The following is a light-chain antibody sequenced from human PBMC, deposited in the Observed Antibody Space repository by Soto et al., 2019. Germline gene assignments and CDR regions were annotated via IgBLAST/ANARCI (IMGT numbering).Light chain of an antibody. CDR1: SGHSSYA. CDR2: LNSDGSH. CDR3: QTWGTGIGV. J-gene: IGLJ3*02. V-gene: IGLV4-69*01. Sequence: QPVLTQSPSASASLGASVKLTCTLSSGHSSYAIAWHQQQPEKGPRYLMKLNSDGSHSKGDGIPDRFSGSSSGAERYLTISSLKSEDEADYYCQTWGTGIGVFGGGTKLPVL.